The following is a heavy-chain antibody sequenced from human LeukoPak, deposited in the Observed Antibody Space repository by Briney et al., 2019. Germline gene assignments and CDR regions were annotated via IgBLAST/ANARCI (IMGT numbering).Heavy chain of an antibody. J-gene: IGHJ5*02. CDR2: IKSKTDGGTT. V-gene: IGHV3-15*01. CDR3: TKGYSYGFWRWFDP. Sequence: PGGSLRLSCAASGFTFSSYSMNWVRQAPGKGLEWVGRIKSKTDGGTTDYAAPVKGRFTISRDDSKNTLYLQMNSLKTEDTAVYYCTKGYSYGFWRWFDPWGQGTLVTVSS. D-gene: IGHD5-18*01. CDR1: GFTFSSYS.